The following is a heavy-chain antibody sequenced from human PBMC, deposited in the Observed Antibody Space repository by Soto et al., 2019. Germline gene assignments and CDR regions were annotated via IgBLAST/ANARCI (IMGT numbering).Heavy chain of an antibody. V-gene: IGHV1-2*02. J-gene: IGHJ5*02. Sequence: ASVKVSCKASGYTFTDYYMQWVRQAPGQGLEWMGWINPKTGGTNYAQQLQGRVSMTRNTSITTAYLELSSLRSDDTAIYYCARMATSGTLNWFDPWGQGTLVTVSS. CDR1: GYTFTDYY. CDR2: INPKTGGT. CDR3: ARMATSGTLNWFDP.